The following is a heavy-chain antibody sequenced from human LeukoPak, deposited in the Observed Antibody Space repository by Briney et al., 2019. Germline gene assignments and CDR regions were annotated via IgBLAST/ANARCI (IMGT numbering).Heavy chain of an antibody. V-gene: IGHV3-15*01. CDR2: IKSKADGGTT. CDR1: EFTFNNAW. J-gene: IGHJ3*02. Sequence: GGSLRLSCAASEFTFNNAWMNWVRQAPGKGLEWVGRIKSKADGGTTDYAISVNGRFTISRDDSKKTLYLQMSSLKIEDTAVYYCTSLYQGAFDIWGQGTMVTVSS. CDR3: TSLYQGAFDI. D-gene: IGHD2/OR15-2a*01.